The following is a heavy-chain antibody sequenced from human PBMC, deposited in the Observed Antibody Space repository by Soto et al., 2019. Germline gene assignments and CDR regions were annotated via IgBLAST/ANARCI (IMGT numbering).Heavy chain of an antibody. CDR2: VDHSGTT. D-gene: IGHD4-17*01. V-gene: IGHV4-4*02. Sequence: QVQLQESGPGLVEPSGTLSLTCAVSSDSISSGNWWSWVRQPPGKGLEWIGEVDHSGTTTYNPSLKIRLTISVDKSDNRFSLKLTSVTAADTAVYYCARGVNDYGARHPLNYFDYWGQGTLVTVSS. CDR3: ARGVNDYGARHPLNYFDY. CDR1: SDSISSGNW. J-gene: IGHJ4*02.